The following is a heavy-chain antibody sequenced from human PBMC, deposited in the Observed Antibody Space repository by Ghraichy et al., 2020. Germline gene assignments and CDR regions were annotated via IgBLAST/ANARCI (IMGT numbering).Heavy chain of an antibody. CDR2: SYYSGTT. V-gene: IGHV4-39*01. J-gene: IGHJ4*02. Sequence: SETLSLTCTVSSYSISRSDGYYWGWIRQPLGEGLECIGSSYYSGTTYYNPSLKSRVTITVDTSNNQFSLKLSSVTAADTAIYYCGGHAHNHWYDYWGQGSLVTVSA. D-gene: IGHD6-13*01. CDR1: SYSISRSDGYY. CDR3: GGHAHNHWYDY.